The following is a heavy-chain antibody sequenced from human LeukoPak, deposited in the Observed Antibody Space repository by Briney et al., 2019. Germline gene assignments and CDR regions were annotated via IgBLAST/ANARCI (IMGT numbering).Heavy chain of an antibody. D-gene: IGHD1-26*01. CDR2: IYYSGST. Sequence: SETLSLTXTVSGGSISSYYWSWIRQPPGKGLEWLGYIYYSGSTNYNPSLKSRVTISVDTSKNQFSLKLSSVTAADTAVYDCARDRRGVGAAPFDYWGQGTLVTVSS. J-gene: IGHJ4*02. CDR1: GGSISSYY. V-gene: IGHV4-59*01. CDR3: ARDRRGVGAAPFDY.